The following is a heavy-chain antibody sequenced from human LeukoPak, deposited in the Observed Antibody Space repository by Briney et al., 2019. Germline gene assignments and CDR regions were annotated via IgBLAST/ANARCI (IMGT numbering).Heavy chain of an antibody. V-gene: IGHV3-33*01. CDR1: GFTFSNYG. Sequence: PGGSLRLSCAASGFTFSNYGVHWVRQAPGKGLEWVAVIWFDGSNKYYVDSVRGRFTISRDNSKNTLYLQMNSLRAEDTAVYYCARVWFGDYSLDYWGQGTLVTVSS. J-gene: IGHJ4*02. CDR2: IWFDGSNK. CDR3: ARVWFGDYSLDY. D-gene: IGHD3-10*01.